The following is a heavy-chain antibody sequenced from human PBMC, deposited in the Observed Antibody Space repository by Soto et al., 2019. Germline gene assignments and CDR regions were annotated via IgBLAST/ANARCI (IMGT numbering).Heavy chain of an antibody. J-gene: IGHJ4*02. CDR1: GFTFSDYW. V-gene: IGHV3-7*01. CDR2: IKYDGSAK. Sequence: EVQLVESGGGLVQPGGSLRLSCAASGFTFSDYWMSWVRQAPGKGLEYVASIKYDGSAKYYVDSVKGRFTISRDNAKNSFYLQMNRLRVEDTAAYYCVRRDRVDYWGQGTVVSVSS. CDR3: VRRDRVDY.